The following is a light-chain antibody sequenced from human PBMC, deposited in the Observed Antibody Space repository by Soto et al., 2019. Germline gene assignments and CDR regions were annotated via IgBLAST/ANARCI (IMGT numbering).Light chain of an antibody. CDR1: QTITTY. J-gene: IGKJ1*01. Sequence: DIQMTQSPSSLAASVGDRVTITCRASQTITTYLNWYQQKPGKAPKLLIYAASTLQSGAPSRFSGSGSGTDFTLTISSLQPEDFATYFCQQTYSTPVTFGQGTKVEVK. CDR3: QQTYSTPVT. V-gene: IGKV1-39*01. CDR2: AAS.